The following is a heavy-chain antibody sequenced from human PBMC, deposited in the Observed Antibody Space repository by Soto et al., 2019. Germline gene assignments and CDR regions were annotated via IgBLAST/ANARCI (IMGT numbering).Heavy chain of an antibody. CDR1: GYTFTGYY. D-gene: IGHD3-10*01. CDR3: ARDGLLWFGVLLMSWGMDV. J-gene: IGHJ6*02. Sequence: QVQLVQSGAEVKKPGASVKVSCKASGYTFTGYYMHWVRQAPGQGLEWMGWINPNSGGTNYAQKFHGRVTMTRDTSISTAYMELSRLRSDDTAVYYCARDGLLWFGVLLMSWGMDVWGQGTTVTVSS. CDR2: INPNSGGT. V-gene: IGHV1-2*02.